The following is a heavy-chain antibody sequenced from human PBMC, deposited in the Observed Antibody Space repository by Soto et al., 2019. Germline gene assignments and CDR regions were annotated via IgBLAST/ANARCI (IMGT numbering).Heavy chain of an antibody. V-gene: IGHV3-23*01. J-gene: IGHJ4*02. CDR3: AKDIGPWIAAGDY. CDR1: AFTFSSYA. Sequence: EVQLLESGGDLVQPGGSLRLSCAASAFTFSSYAMSWVRQAPGKGLEWVSTISGGGGSAYYAASVEGRFTISRDNSKNTLVLQMNSLRAEDTALYYCAKDIGPWIAAGDYWGQGTLVTVSS. CDR2: ISGGGGSA. D-gene: IGHD6-13*01.